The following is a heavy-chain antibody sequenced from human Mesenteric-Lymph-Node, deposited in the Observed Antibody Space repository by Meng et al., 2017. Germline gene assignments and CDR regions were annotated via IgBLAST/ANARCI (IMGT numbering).Heavy chain of an antibody. CDR2: IYYSGST. CDR1: GGSVSSGSYY. D-gene: IGHD2/OR15-2a*01. V-gene: IGHV4-61*01. Sequence: QGQPQESGPGLVRPSETLSLTCTVSGGSVSSGSYYWSWIRQPPGKGLEWIGYIYYSGSTNYNPSLKSRVTISVDTSKNQFSLKLSSVTAADTAVYYCARGFLSFVRVFDYWGQGTLVTVSS. J-gene: IGHJ4*02. CDR3: ARGFLSFVRVFDY.